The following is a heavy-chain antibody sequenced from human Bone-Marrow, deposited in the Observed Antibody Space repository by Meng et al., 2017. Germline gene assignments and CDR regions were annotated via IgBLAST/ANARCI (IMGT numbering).Heavy chain of an antibody. V-gene: IGHV3-30*03. J-gene: IGHJ5*02. CDR3: ARGSPSQLRYFDWLLDNWFDP. CDR1: GFTFSSYS. CDR2: ISYDGSNK. D-gene: IGHD3-9*01. Sequence: GESLKISCAASGFTFSSYSMNWVRQAPGKGLEWVAVISYDGSNKYYADSVKGRFTISRDNSKNTLYLQMNSLRAEDTAVYYCARGSPSQLRYFDWLLDNWFDPWGKG.